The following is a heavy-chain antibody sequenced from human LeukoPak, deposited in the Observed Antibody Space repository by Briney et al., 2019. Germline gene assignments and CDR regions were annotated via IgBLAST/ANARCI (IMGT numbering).Heavy chain of an antibody. CDR1: GFTVSRNY. J-gene: IGHJ5*02. CDR3: ARGGVASPFS. CDR2: IYSGGST. D-gene: IGHD2-15*01. Sequence: GGSLRLSCAASGFTVSRNYMSWVRQAPGKGLEWVSIIYSGGSTYYADSVKGGFTISRDNSKNTLYLQMNSLRADDTAVYYCARGGVASPFSWGQGTLVTVSS. V-gene: IGHV3-66*01.